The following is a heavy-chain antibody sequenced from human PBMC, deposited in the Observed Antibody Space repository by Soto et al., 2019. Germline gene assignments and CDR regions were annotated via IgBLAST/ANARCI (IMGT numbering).Heavy chain of an antibody. D-gene: IGHD3-3*01. CDR3: SRDRGVVMTTWFDP. CDR2: INPNSGGT. J-gene: IGHJ5*02. V-gene: IGHV1-2*02. Sequence: QVQLVQSGAEVKKPGASVKVSCKVSGYTFSDFYVHWLRQAPGQGLEWMGWINPNSGGTYYAQKFQGRVTLTRDTCISTAYMELDRLTSDDTAVYYCSRDRGVVMTTWFDPWGQGTLVTFS. CDR1: GYTFSDFY.